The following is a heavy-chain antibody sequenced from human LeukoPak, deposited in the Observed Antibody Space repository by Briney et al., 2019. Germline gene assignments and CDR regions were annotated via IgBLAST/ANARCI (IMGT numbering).Heavy chain of an antibody. D-gene: IGHD3-16*01. CDR3: ARAYYESSHYYMDV. CDR2: IYYSGST. CDR1: GGSISSYY. Sequence: SETLSLTCTVSGGSISSYYWSWIRQPPGKGLEWIGYIYYSGSTNYNPSLTSRVTISVDTSKNQFSLKLSSVTAADTAVYYCARAYYESSHYYMDVWGKGTTVTVSS. V-gene: IGHV4-59*01. J-gene: IGHJ6*03.